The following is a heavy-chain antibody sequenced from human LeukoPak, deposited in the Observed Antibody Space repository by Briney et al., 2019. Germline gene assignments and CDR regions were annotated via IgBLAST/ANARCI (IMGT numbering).Heavy chain of an antibody. Sequence: GGSLRLSCAASGFTFSNYAMSWVRQAPGKGLEWVSSISSSGGSTYYADSVKGRFTISRDNSRNTLDLQVNSLRAEDTALYYCAKGRTSGYYDFDYWGQGTLVTVSS. D-gene: IGHD3-22*01. J-gene: IGHJ4*02. CDR3: AKGRTSGYYDFDY. CDR1: GFTFSNYA. V-gene: IGHV3-23*01. CDR2: ISSSGGST.